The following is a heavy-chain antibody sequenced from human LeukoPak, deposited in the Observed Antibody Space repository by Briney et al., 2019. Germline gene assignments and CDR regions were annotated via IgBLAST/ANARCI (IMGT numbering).Heavy chain of an antibody. CDR3: ARVIVGDEYNWFDP. D-gene: IGHD1-26*01. CDR1: GYTFTSYG. V-gene: IGHV1-18*01. CDR2: ISAYNGNT. J-gene: IGHJ5*02. Sequence: ASVKVSCKASGYTFTSYGISWVRQAPGQGLEWMGWISAYNGNTNYAQKIQGTVTMTTDTSTSTAYMEVRSLRSDDTAVYYCARVIVGDEYNWFDPWGQGTLVTVSS.